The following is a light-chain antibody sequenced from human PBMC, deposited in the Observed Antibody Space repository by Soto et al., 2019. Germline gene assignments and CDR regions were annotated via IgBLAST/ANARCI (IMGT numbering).Light chain of an antibody. CDR2: DVS. CDR1: SSDVGGYNY. CDR3: SSSTSSTTRV. Sequence: QSALTQPASVSGSPGQSITISCTGTSSDVGGYNYVSWYQQHPGKAPKLMIYDVSNRPSGVSNRFSGSKSGNTASLTISGHQAEDEADYYCSSSTSSTTRVFGGGTKLTVL. V-gene: IGLV2-14*01. J-gene: IGLJ3*02.